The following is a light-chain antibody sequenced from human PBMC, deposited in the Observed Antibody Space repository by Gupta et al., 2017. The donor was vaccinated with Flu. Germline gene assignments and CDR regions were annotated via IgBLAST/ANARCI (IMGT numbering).Light chain of an antibody. CDR3: GTWETSLSAGVV. CDR2: DNN. V-gene: IGLV1-51*01. CDR1: SSNIGTNS. J-gene: IGLJ2*01. Sequence: QSVLPQPPSVSASPAQQVTVSCSGTSSNIGTNSVSWSPQLPETAPRLLIYDNNRRPSGIPDRYSASKSGTSATLDITELQPGDEADYYCGTWETSLSAGVVFGGGTKLTVL.